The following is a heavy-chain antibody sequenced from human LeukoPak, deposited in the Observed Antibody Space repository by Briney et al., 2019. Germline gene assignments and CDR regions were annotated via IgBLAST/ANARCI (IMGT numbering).Heavy chain of an antibody. CDR2: ISSSSSYI. CDR1: GFTFSSYS. V-gene: IGHV3-21*04. Sequence: GGSLRLACAASGFTFSSYSMNWVRQAPGKGLEWVSSISSSSSYIYYADSVKGRFTISRDNAKNSLYLQMNSLRAEDTAVYYCATMASVAVAMYWGQGTLVTVSS. J-gene: IGHJ4*02. CDR3: ATMASVAVAMY. D-gene: IGHD6-19*01.